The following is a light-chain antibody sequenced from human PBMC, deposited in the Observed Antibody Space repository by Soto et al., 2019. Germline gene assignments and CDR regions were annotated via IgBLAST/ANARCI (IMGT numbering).Light chain of an antibody. CDR3: QQYGTPGT. CDR2: GAS. J-gene: IGKJ1*01. CDR1: QSVSNNY. Sequence: EILLTQSPGTLSRSPGERATLSCGASQSVSNNYLAWYQQKPGQAPRLLIYGASNRATGIPDRLSGSASGTEFTLTISRLEPEDFAVYYCQQYGTPGTFGHGTQVDIK. V-gene: IGKV3-20*01.